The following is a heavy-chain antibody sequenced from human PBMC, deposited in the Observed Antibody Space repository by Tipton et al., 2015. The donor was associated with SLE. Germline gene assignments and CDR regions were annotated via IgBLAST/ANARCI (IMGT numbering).Heavy chain of an antibody. CDR1: GDSISNNNYY. CDR3: ARAIGANYFNF. J-gene: IGHJ4*02. D-gene: IGHD3-16*01. Sequence: TLSLTCTVSGDSISNNNYYWGWIRQHPGKGLEWIGNINYSGTTYFNPSLKTRVTISVDTSKIQFSLSLTSVTAADTAVYYCARAIGANYFNFWGQGTLVTVSA. V-gene: IGHV4-39*07. CDR2: INYSGTT.